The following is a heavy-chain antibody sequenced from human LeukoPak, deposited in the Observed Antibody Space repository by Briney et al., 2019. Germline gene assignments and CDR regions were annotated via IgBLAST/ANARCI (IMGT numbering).Heavy chain of an antibody. CDR2: INPSGGST. D-gene: IGHD2-2*01. Sequence: ASVKVSCKASGYTFTSYYMHWVRQAPGQGLEWMGIINPSGGSTSYAQKFQGRVTMTRDTSTSTVYMELSSLRSKDTAVYYCARDNQGCSSTSCYWGGGGDYWGQGTLVTVSS. CDR1: GYTFTSYY. V-gene: IGHV1-46*01. CDR3: ARDNQGCSSTSCYWGGGGDY. J-gene: IGHJ4*02.